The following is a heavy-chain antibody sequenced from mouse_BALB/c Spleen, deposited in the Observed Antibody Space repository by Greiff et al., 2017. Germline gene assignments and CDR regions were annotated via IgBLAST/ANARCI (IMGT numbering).Heavy chain of an antibody. D-gene: IGHD1-2*01. CDR3: ARHAATAHYCDY. V-gene: IGHV5-12-1*01. Sequence: EVQLVESGGGLVKPGGSLKLSCAASGFAFSSYDMSWVRQTPEKRLEWVAYISSGGGSTYYPDTVKGRFTISRDNAKNTLYLQMSSLKSEDTAMYSCARHAATAHYCDYWGQGTTLTVSS. CDR2: ISSGGGST. J-gene: IGHJ2*01. CDR1: GFAFSSYD.